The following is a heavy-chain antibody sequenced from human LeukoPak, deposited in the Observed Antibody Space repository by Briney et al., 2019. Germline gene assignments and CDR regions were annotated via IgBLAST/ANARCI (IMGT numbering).Heavy chain of an antibody. CDR1: GGSISSYY. J-gene: IGHJ5*02. V-gene: IGHV4-4*09. CDR3: ARLFTTFAFDP. CDR2: IYTSGST. Sequence: SETLSFTCTVYGGSISSYYWSWIRQPPGKGLEWIGYIYTSGSTNYNPSLKSRVTISVDTSKNQFSLKLSPVTAADTAVCYCARLFTTFAFDPWGQGTLVTVSS. D-gene: IGHD2/OR15-2a*01.